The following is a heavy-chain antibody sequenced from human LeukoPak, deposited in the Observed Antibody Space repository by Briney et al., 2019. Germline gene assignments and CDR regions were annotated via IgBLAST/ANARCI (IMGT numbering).Heavy chain of an antibody. CDR3: ARGDGWQQLVRY. J-gene: IGHJ4*02. Sequence: SETLSLTCTVSGGSISSYYWSWIRQPPGKGRGWIGYIYYSGSTNYNPSLKSRVTISVDTSKNQFSLKLSSVTAADTAVYYCARGDGWQQLVRYWGQGTLVTVSS. D-gene: IGHD6-13*01. V-gene: IGHV4-59*01. CDR1: GGSISSYY. CDR2: IYYSGST.